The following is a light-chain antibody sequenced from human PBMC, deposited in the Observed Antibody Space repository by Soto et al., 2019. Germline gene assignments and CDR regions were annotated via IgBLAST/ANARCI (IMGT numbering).Light chain of an antibody. CDR3: SSYTSSSTRV. CDR2: EVS. V-gene: IGLV2-14*03. Sequence: QPLLTQPAPISGSPGKSITISSPGTSSDVGAYDYVSWYQQHPDKAPKLMIYEVSNRPSGVSNRFSGSKSVNTATLTISGLQAEDEADYYCSSYTSSSTRVFGTGTKVTVL. J-gene: IGLJ1*01. CDR1: SSDVGAYDY.